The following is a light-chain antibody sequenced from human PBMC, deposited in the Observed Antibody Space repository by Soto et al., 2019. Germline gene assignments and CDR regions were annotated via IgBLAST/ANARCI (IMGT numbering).Light chain of an antibody. J-gene: IGLJ3*02. CDR1: SGSVSTNYY. CDR2: STN. CDR3: VLYMRSGIGV. V-gene: IGLV8-61*01. Sequence: QAVVTQEPSFSVSPGGTVTLTCGLNSGSVSTNYYPNWYQQTPGQAPRTLIYSTNTRSSGVPDRFSASILGNKAALTITGAQADDESDYYCVLYMRSGIGVFGGGTKLTVL.